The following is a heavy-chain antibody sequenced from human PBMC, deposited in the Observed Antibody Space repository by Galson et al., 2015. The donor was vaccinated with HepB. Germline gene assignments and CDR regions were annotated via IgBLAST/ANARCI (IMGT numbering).Heavy chain of an antibody. CDR1: GFTFNNYA. D-gene: IGHD5-12*01. J-gene: IGHJ4*02. V-gene: IGHV3-23*01. Sequence: SLRLACAASGFTFNNYAMTWVRQTPGQGLEWVSGVSGGGGSTSYADSVRGRFTISRDNYKNMVYLQMNSLRAEDTALYYCAKGYSTDWRADFDYWGQGTLVTVSS. CDR2: VSGGGGST. CDR3: AKGYSTDWRADFDY.